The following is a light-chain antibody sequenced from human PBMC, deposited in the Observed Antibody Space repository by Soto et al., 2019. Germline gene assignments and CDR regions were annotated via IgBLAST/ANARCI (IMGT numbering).Light chain of an antibody. J-gene: IGLJ2*01. V-gene: IGLV2-11*01. CDR2: DVS. CDR3: CSFAGSYTFGL. CDR1: SSDVGRYNY. Sequence: QSALTQPRSVSGSPGQSVTISCTGTSSDVGRYNYVSWFQQHPGKAPKLIIYDVSKRPSGVPDRFSGSKSGNTASLTISGLQTEDEADYYCCSFAGSYTFGLFGAGTKVTVL.